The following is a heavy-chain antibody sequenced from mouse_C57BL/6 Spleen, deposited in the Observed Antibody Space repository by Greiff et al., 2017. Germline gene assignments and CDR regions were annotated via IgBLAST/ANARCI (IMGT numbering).Heavy chain of an antibody. D-gene: IGHD2-1*01. V-gene: IGHV1-54*01. CDR3: AIRGDGNYVMDY. J-gene: IGHJ4*01. Sequence: QVQLQQSGAELVRPGTSVKVSCKASGYAFTNYLIEWVKQRPGQGLEWIGVINPGSGGTNYNEKFKGKATLTADKSSSTAYMQLSSLTSEDSAVYFCAIRGDGNYVMDYWGQGTSDTVSS. CDR1: GYAFTNYL. CDR2: INPGSGGT.